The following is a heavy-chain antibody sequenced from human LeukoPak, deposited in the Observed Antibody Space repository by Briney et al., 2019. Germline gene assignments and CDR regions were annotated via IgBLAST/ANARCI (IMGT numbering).Heavy chain of an antibody. CDR1: GFTFSDYY. Sequence: PGGCLRLSCAASGFTFSDYYMSWIRPAPGKGLEWGSYISSSGSTIYYADSVKGRFTISRDNAKNSLYLQMNSLRAEDTAVYYCARDSEYDSSGNFDYWGQGTLVTVSS. D-gene: IGHD3-22*01. J-gene: IGHJ4*02. CDR2: ISSSGSTI. CDR3: ARDSEYDSSGNFDY. V-gene: IGHV3-11*04.